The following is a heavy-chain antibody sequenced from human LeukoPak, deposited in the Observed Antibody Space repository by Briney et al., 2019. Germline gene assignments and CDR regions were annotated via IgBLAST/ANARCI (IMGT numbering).Heavy chain of an antibody. CDR2: IYTSGST. Sequence: SETLSLTCTVSGGSISSYYWSWIRQPAGKGLEWIGRIYTSGSTNYNPSLKSRVTMSVDTSKNQFSLKLSSVTAADAAVYYCARARGPAIFGVVPNWFDPWGQGTLVTVSS. CDR1: GGSISSYY. CDR3: ARARGPAIFGVVPNWFDP. J-gene: IGHJ5*02. V-gene: IGHV4-4*07. D-gene: IGHD3-3*01.